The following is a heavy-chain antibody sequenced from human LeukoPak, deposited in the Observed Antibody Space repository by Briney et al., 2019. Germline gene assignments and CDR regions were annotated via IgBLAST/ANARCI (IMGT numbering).Heavy chain of an antibody. V-gene: IGHV4-30-4*08. CDR3: ARAPYYYDSSGYYSYYYYYYMDV. Sequence: SETLSLTCTVSGGSISSGDYYWSWIRQPPGKGLEWIGYIYYSGSTYYNPSLQSRVTISVDTSKNQFSLKLSSVTAADTAVYYCARAPYYYDSSGYYSYYYYYYMDVWGKGTTVTVSS. D-gene: IGHD3-22*01. CDR1: GGSISSGDYY. CDR2: IYYSGST. J-gene: IGHJ6*03.